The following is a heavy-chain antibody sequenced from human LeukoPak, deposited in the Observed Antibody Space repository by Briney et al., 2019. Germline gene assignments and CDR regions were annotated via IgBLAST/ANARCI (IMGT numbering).Heavy chain of an antibody. Sequence: HGESLKISCKGSGYSFTSYWIGWVRQMPGKGLEWMGIIYPGDSDTRYSPSFQGQVTISADKSISTAYLQWSSLKASDTAMYYCARHDEYSGYDPLFHYYYMDVWGKGTTVTVSS. CDR1: GYSFTSYW. V-gene: IGHV5-51*01. D-gene: IGHD5-12*01. CDR3: ARHDEYSGYDPLFHYYYMDV. CDR2: IYPGDSDT. J-gene: IGHJ6*03.